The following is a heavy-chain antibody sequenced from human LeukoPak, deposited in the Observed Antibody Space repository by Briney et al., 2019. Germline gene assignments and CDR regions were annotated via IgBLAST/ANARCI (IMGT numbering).Heavy chain of an antibody. CDR1: GYTFTGYF. CDR3: ARGPPRFIAAAGTNFDY. D-gene: IGHD6-13*01. Sequence: ASVKVSCKASGYTFTGYFMHWVRQTPGQGLGWMGWIHLKSGATNYAQKFQGRVTMTRDTSISTAYMELSRLRSDDTAVYYCARGPPRFIAAAGTNFDYWGQGTLVTVSS. J-gene: IGHJ4*02. CDR2: IHLKSGAT. V-gene: IGHV1-2*02.